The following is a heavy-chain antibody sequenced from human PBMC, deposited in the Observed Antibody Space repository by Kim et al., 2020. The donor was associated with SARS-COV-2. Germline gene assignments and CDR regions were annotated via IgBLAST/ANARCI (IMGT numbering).Heavy chain of an antibody. CDR2: SGST. CDR3: ARGDYGDYADDY. V-gene: IGHV4-59*09. J-gene: IGHJ4*02. Sequence: SGSTNYNPSHKGGVTISVDTSKNQFSRKLGTVTAADTAVYYCARGDYGDYADDYWGQGTLVTVSS. D-gene: IGHD4-17*01.